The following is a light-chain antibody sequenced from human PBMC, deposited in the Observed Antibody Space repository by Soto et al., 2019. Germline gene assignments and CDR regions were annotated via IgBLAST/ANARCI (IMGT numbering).Light chain of an antibody. CDR2: NIS. V-gene: IGKV2-24*01. J-gene: IGKJ2*01. CDR1: ESLLHSDGNTY. Sequence: DIVLTQTPLSSPVTLGQPASISCRSSESLLHSDGNTYLSWFHQRPGQPPRLLIYNISNRFSGVPDRFRGSGAGTHFTLEISRVEADDVGVYYCMQATKWPPYTFGQGTKVEIK. CDR3: MQATKWPPYT.